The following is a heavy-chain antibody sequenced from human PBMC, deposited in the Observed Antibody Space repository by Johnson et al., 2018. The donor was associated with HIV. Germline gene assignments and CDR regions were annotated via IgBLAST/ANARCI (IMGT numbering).Heavy chain of an antibody. CDR3: ARDPPYCTGGVCSEVFDI. CDR1: GFSFDDYA. Sequence: VQLVESGGGVVRPGGSLRLSCAASGFSFDDYAMSWVRQVPGKGLEWVSRINWNGGSTGYADSVKGRFTISRDNAKNSLYLQMNSLRAEDTALYYCARDPPYCTGGVCSEVFDIWGQGTMVTVSS. V-gene: IGHV3-20*04. CDR2: INWNGGST. D-gene: IGHD2-8*02. J-gene: IGHJ3*02.